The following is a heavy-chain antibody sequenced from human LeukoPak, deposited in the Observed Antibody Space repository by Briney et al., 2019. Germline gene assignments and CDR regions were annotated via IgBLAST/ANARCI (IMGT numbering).Heavy chain of an antibody. CDR2: ISGSGGST. CDR3: ASMTTVTYTTFDY. CDR1: GFTFSSYA. J-gene: IGHJ4*02. V-gene: IGHV3-23*01. D-gene: IGHD4-17*01. Sequence: GGSLRLSCAASGFTFSSYAMSWVRQAPGKGLEWVSAISGSGGSTYYADSVKGRFTISRDNSKNTLYLQMISLRAEDTAVYYCASMTTVTYTTFDYWGQGTLVTVSS.